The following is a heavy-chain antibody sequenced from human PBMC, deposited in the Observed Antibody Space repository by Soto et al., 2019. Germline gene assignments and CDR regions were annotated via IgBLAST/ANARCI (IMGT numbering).Heavy chain of an antibody. CDR2: ISGSVSST. V-gene: IGHV3-23*01. CDR1: GFTFRNYA. D-gene: IGHD1-26*01. J-gene: IGHJ5*02. Sequence: EVQLLESGGGLVQPGGSLRLSCAASGFTFRNYAMSWVRQAPGKGLEWVSAISGSVSSTYYGDSVKGRFTISRDHSKNTLYIQMTRLKAEGTGVDYCAKDGWELLRGFDPWGQGTLVTVSS. CDR3: AKDGWELLRGFDP.